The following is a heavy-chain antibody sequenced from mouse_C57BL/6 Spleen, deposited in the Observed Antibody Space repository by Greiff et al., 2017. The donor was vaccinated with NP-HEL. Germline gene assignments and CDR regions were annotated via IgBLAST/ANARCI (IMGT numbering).Heavy chain of an antibody. J-gene: IGHJ2*01. CDR3: ARGGIPRDYFDY. Sequence: QVQLQQSGAELVRPGASVKLSCKASGYTFTDSYINWVKQRPGQGLEWIARIYPGSGNNYYNVKFKGKATLTAEKSSSTAYMQLSSLTSEDSAVYFCARGGIPRDYFDYWGQGTTLTVSS. CDR2: IYPGSGNN. V-gene: IGHV1-76*01. CDR1: GYTFTDSY.